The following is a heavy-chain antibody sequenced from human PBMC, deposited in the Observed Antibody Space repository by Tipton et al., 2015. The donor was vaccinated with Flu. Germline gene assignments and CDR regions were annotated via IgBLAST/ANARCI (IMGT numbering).Heavy chain of an antibody. CDR1: GASISSGTYY. D-gene: IGHD3-10*01. CDR2: IFASGST. Sequence: TLSLTCTVSGASISSGTYYWNWIRQPAGKGLEWIGRIFASGSTYYNPSLKSRVTFSVDTSKNQFSLEPTSVTATDTAVYYCARSAYTIVRENLDYWGQGTLVTVSS. V-gene: IGHV4-61*02. CDR3: ARSAYTIVRENLDY. J-gene: IGHJ4*02.